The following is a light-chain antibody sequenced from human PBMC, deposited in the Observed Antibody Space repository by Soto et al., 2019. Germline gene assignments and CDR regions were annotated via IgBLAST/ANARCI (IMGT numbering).Light chain of an antibody. Sequence: AVVTQEPSLTVSPGGTVTLTCGSSTGAVTSGHYPYWFQQKAGQVPRALIYDTNNRHSWTPARFSGSLLGCKPVLILLGAQPEEEADYYCSLSYSGVRVFGGGTKLTVL. J-gene: IGLJ3*02. CDR2: DTN. V-gene: IGLV7-46*02. CDR1: TGAVTSGHY. CDR3: SLSYSGVRV.